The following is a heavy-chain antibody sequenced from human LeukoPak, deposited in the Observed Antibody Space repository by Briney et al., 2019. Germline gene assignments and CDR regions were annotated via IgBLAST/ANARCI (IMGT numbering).Heavy chain of an antibody. CDR1: GGSISSYS. CDR3: ARHHTAGGYSYDY. CDR2: IYLSVST. V-gene: IGHV4-59*08. D-gene: IGHD5-18*01. J-gene: IGHJ4*02. Sequence: SETLSLTSTVSGGSISSYSCSSIREPPGKGLEWIGYIYLSVSTNSNPSLKSRVTISVDTSKNQFSLKLSSVTAADTAVYYCARHHTAGGYSYDYWGQGTMVTVSS.